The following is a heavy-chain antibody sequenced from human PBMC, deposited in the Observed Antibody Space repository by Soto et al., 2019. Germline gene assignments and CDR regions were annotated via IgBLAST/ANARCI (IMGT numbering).Heavy chain of an antibody. V-gene: IGHV3-21*01. CDR2: ISSSSSYI. J-gene: IGHJ5*02. D-gene: IGHD2-21*01. CDR3: ARAPPYQEYWFDP. CDR1: GFTFSSYS. Sequence: GGSLRLSCAASGFTFSSYSMNWVRQAPGKGLEWVSSISSSSSYIYYADSVKGRFTISRDNAKNSLYLQMNSLRAEDTAVYYCARAPPYQEYWFDPWGQGTLVTVSS.